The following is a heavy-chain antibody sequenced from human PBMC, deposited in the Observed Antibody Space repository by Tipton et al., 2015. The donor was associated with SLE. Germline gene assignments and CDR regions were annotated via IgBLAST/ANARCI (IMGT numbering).Heavy chain of an antibody. V-gene: IGHV4-4*07. CDR3: ARDKYSSSPIGYYYYMDV. CDR1: GGSISSYY. Sequence: TLSLTCTVSGGSISSYYWSWIRQPAGKGLEWIGRIYTSGSTNYNPSLKSRVTMSVDTSKNQFSLKLSSVTAADTAVYYCARDKYSSSPIGYYYYMDVWGKGTTVTVSS. J-gene: IGHJ6*03. CDR2: IYTSGST. D-gene: IGHD6-6*01.